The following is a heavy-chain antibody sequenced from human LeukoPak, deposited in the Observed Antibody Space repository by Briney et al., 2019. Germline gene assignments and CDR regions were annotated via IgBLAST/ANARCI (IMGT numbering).Heavy chain of an antibody. Sequence: KPSETLSLTCTVSGGSISSSSYYWGWIRQPPGKGLEWIGSIYYSGSTYYNPSLKTRFTISVDTSKNQFSLKLSSVTAADTAVYYCAREGPGSWAFDYWGQGTLVTVSS. CDR3: AREGPGSWAFDY. CDR2: IYYSGST. J-gene: IGHJ4*02. D-gene: IGHD6-13*01. V-gene: IGHV4-39*07. CDR1: GGSISSSSYY.